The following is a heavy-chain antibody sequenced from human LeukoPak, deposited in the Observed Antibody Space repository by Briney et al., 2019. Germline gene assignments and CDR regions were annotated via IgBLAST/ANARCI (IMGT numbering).Heavy chain of an antibody. V-gene: IGHV3-48*01. CDR2: ISASRSSI. D-gene: IGHD6-13*01. CDR1: GFTFSNYG. Sequence: GGSVRLSCAASGFTFSNYGMNWVRQAPGKGLEWVSYISASRSSINYADSVKGRFTISRDNAKNSLYLQMNSLRAEDTAVYYCARDGGNSGIDYWGQGTLVTVSS. CDR3: ARDGGNSGIDY. J-gene: IGHJ4*02.